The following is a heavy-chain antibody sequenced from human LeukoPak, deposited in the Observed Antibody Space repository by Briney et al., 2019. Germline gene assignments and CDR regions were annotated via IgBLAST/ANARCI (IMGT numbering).Heavy chain of an antibody. V-gene: IGHV4-59*08. CDR2: IYHSGST. CDR1: GGSISSYY. Sequence: SETLSLTCTVSGGSISSYYWSWIRQPPGKGLEWIGSIYHSGSTYHNPSLKSRVTISVDTSKNQFSLKLRSVTAADTAVYYCASGWLRFTADYWGQGTLVTVSS. CDR3: ASGWLRFTADY. J-gene: IGHJ4*02. D-gene: IGHD5-12*01.